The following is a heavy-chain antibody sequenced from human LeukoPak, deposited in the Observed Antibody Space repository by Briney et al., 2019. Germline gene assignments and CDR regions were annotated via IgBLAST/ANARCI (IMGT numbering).Heavy chain of an antibody. J-gene: IGHJ4*02. CDR3: AGSGSYYAYYFDY. D-gene: IGHD3-10*01. V-gene: IGHV4-31*03. Sequence: SETLSLTCTVSGGSISSGGYYWSWIRQHPGKGVEWIGYIYYSGSTYYNPSLKSRVTISVDTSKNQFSLKLSSVTAADTAVYYCAGSGSYYAYYFDYWGQGTLVTVSS. CDR2: IYYSGST. CDR1: GGSISSGGYY.